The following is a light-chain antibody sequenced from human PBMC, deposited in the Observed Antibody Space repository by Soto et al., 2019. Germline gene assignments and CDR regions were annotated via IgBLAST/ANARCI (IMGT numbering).Light chain of an antibody. J-gene: IGKJ3*01. CDR1: QSVSSN. V-gene: IGKV3-15*01. Sequence: EIVMTQSPATLSVSQGERATLSCRASQSVSSNLAWYQQKPGQSPRLLIYGASTRATGIPARLSGRGSGTESTFTIRSLQSEDFAVYYCQQYNNWTPGVTFGPGTKVDIK. CDR2: GAS. CDR3: QQYNNWTPGVT.